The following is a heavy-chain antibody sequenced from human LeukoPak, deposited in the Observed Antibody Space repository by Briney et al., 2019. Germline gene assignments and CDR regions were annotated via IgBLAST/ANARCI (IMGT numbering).Heavy chain of an antibody. CDR1: GFTFSSYW. V-gene: IGHV3-74*01. Sequence: GGSLRLSCAASGFTFSSYWMHWVRQAPGKGLVWVSLINSDGSNTDYAVSVKGRFTISRDNAKNTLYLQMNSLRAEDTAVYYCAKRDYYDSSGYSFLSDSWGQRIL. CDR3: AKRDYYDSSGYSFLSDS. CDR2: INSDGSNT. J-gene: IGHJ5*02. D-gene: IGHD3-22*01.